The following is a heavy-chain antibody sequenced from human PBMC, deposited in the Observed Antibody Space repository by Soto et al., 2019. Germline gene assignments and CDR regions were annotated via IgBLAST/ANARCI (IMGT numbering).Heavy chain of an antibody. CDR1: GFSLSTSGVG. CDR3: AHLRRRSSGVWFDP. CDR2: IFWADDK. D-gene: IGHD6-19*01. Sequence: QITLKESGPALVKPTQTLTLTCTFSGFSLSTSGVGVGWIRQPPGKALEWLALIFWADDKRYSPALKSRLTITKHTANTQVVLTMTNMDPVDTATYYCAHLRRRSSGVWFDPGDQGTLVTVSS. J-gene: IGHJ5*02. V-gene: IGHV2-5*02.